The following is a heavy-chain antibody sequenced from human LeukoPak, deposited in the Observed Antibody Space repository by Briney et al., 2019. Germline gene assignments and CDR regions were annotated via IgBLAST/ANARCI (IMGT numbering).Heavy chain of an antibody. CDR3: ASLMVGAADTFDC. J-gene: IGHJ4*02. V-gene: IGHV4-39*01. Sequence: SETLSLTCTVSAGAITTRSYFWGWIRQPPGKGLEWVGHIFYSGSTYYNPSLKSRVTMSVDASRNQFSLRLSSLTAADTAIYYCASLMVGAADTFDCWGQGTLVTVSS. CDR2: IFYSGST. CDR1: AGAITTRSYF. D-gene: IGHD2-15*01.